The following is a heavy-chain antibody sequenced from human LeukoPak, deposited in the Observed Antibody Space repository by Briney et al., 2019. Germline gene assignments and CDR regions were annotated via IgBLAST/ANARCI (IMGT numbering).Heavy chain of an antibody. Sequence: GGSLRLSCAASGFTFSSYWMSWVRQAPGKGLEWVANIKQDGSEKYYVDSVKGRFTISRDNAKNSLYLQMNSLRAEDTAVYHCARVGVEQQLEEYYFDYWGQGTLVTVSS. CDR1: GFTFSSYW. CDR2: IKQDGSEK. V-gene: IGHV3-7*03. D-gene: IGHD6-13*01. CDR3: ARVGVEQQLEEYYFDY. J-gene: IGHJ4*02.